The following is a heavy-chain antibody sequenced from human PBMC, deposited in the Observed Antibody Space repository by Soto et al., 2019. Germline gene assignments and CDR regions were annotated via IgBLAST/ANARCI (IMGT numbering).Heavy chain of an antibody. J-gene: IGHJ4*02. D-gene: IGHD6-19*01. CDR2: ISSASSSTL. CDR1: GFTFSDYS. Sequence: EVQLVESGGGLVQPGGSLRLFCAASGFTFSDYSMNWVRQAPGKGLEWVSYISSASSSTLYYADSVKGRFTISRDNAKSSLYLQMNSLRAEDTAVYYCARVRSGWGSPPFDYWGQGTLVTVSS. V-gene: IGHV3-48*01. CDR3: ARVRSGWGSPPFDY.